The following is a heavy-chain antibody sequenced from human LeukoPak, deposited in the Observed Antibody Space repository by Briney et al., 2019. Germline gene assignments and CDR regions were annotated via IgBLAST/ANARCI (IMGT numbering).Heavy chain of an antibody. J-gene: IGHJ4*02. CDR3: AREGLHYYDSSGYFDY. CDR2: IYYSGST. CDR1: GGSISSGGYY. Sequence: SQTLSLTCTVSGGSISSGGYYWSWIRQHPGKGLEWIGYIYYSGSTYYNPSLKSRVTISVDTSKNQFSLKLSSVTAADTAVYYCAREGLHYYDSSGYFDYWGQGTLVTVSS. V-gene: IGHV4-31*03. D-gene: IGHD3-22*01.